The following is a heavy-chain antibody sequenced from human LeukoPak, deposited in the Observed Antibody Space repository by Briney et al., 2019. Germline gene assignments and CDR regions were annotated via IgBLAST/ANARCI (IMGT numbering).Heavy chain of an antibody. CDR2: INPSGGST. CDR3: ARGSTAPFDF. Sequence: GASVKVSCKASGYTFTSYYMHWVRQAPGQGLEWMGIINPSGGSTRYAQKSQGRVTMTRDTTTSTVYMEVSSLRSEDTAVYYCARGSTAPFDFWGQGTLVTVSS. CDR1: GYTFTSYY. D-gene: IGHD6-6*01. J-gene: IGHJ4*01. V-gene: IGHV1-46*01.